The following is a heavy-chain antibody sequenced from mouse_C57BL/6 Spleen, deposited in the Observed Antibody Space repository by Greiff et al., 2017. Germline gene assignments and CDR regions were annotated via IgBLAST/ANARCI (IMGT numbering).Heavy chain of an antibody. CDR2: ISPRSGNT. Sequence: VQRVESGAELARPGASVKLSCKASGYTFTSYGISWVKQRTGQGLGWIGEISPRSGNTYYNEKFKGKATLTADKSSSTAYMGLRSLTSEDSAVYFCARYGFDYWGQGTTLTVSA. CDR1: GYTFTSYG. D-gene: IGHD1-1*01. J-gene: IGHJ2*01. V-gene: IGHV1-81*01. CDR3: ARYGFDY.